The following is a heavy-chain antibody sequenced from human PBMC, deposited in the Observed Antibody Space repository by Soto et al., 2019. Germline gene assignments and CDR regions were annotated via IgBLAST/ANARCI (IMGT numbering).Heavy chain of an antibody. V-gene: IGHV4-28*01. CDR3: ARREIQGPIDY. Sequence: QVQLQESGPGLVKPSDTLSLTCAVSGYSISSSNWWGWIRQPPGKGLEWIGYIYYSGTTYYNPSLNSRVTLSVDTSKPRFSLRLTSVTAVDTAVYYCARREIQGPIDYWGQGTLVTVSS. CDR1: GYSISSSNW. CDR2: IYYSGTT. D-gene: IGHD1-26*01. J-gene: IGHJ4*02.